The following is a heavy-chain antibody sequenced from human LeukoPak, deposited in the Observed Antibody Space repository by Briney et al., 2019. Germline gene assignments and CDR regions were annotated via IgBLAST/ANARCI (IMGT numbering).Heavy chain of an antibody. CDR1: GILVSSNY. J-gene: IGHJ3*02. Sequence: GGSLRLSCVASGILVSSNYMSWGRQAPGKGLEWVSFIDSTGSTYYADSVKGRFTISRDNSRNTLYLQMNSLRVEDTAVFYCARGPSRTFSYAFDIWGQGTMVTVSS. CDR2: IDSTGST. CDR3: ARGPSRTFSYAFDI. D-gene: IGHD2-2*01. V-gene: IGHV3-66*01.